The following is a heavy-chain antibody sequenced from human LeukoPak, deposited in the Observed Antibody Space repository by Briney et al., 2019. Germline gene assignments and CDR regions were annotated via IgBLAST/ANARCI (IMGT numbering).Heavy chain of an antibody. D-gene: IGHD5-18*01. V-gene: IGHV5-10-1*01. CDR1: GYKFTSYW. Sequence: GESLRISCKGSGYKFTSYWISWVRQMPGKGLEWMGRIDPSDSYTMYSPSFQGHVTISADKSISTAYLQWSSLKASDSAMYYCVRVLGYSYGWNYWGQGTLVTVSS. CDR3: VRVLGYSYGWNY. J-gene: IGHJ4*02. CDR2: IDPSDSYT.